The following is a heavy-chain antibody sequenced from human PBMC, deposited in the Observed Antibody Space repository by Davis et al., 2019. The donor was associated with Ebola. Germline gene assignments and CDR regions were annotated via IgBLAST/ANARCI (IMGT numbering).Heavy chain of an antibody. V-gene: IGHV3-21*01. CDR3: ARGSTGGY. D-gene: IGHD1-14*01. J-gene: IGHJ4*02. Sequence: GESLKTPCAASGFTFSSHSMNWVRQAPGKGLEWVSSISSSSSYIYYADSVKGRFTISRDNAKNSLYLQMNSLRAEDTAVYYCARGSTGGYWGQGTLVTVSS. CDR2: ISSSSSYI. CDR1: GFTFSSHS.